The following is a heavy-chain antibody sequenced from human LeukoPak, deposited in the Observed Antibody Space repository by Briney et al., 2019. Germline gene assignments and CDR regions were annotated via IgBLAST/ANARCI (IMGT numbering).Heavy chain of an antibody. Sequence: GGSLSLSCAASGFTFDDYGMSWVRQAPAKGLEWVSAISGSGGSTYYADSVKGRFTISRGNSKNTLYLQMNSLRAEDTAVCYCAKDRPTVVTRRHYFDYWGQGILVTVSS. J-gene: IGHJ4*02. CDR1: GFTFDDYG. CDR2: ISGSGGST. V-gene: IGHV3-23*01. D-gene: IGHD4-23*01. CDR3: AKDRPTVVTRRHYFDY.